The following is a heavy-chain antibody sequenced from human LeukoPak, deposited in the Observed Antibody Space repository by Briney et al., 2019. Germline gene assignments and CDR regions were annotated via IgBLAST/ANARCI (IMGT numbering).Heavy chain of an antibody. CDR3: AGNPQDGLNFDY. D-gene: IGHD1-14*01. Sequence: SETLSLTCAVYSGSFSGYYWSWIRQPPGKGLEWIGEINHSGSTNYNPSLKSRVTISVDTSKNQFPLKLSSVTAADTAVYYCAGNPQDGLNFDYWGQGTLVTVSS. V-gene: IGHV4-34*01. CDR2: INHSGST. J-gene: IGHJ4*02. CDR1: SGSFSGYY.